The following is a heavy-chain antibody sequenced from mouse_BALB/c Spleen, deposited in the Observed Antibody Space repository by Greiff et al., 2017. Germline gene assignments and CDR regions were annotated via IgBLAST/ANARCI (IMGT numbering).Heavy chain of an antibody. J-gene: IGHJ3*01. D-gene: IGHD4-1*01. CDR1: GYSITSGYY. Sequence: EVQLKESGPGLVKPSQSLSLTCSVTGYSITSGYYWNWIRQFPGNKLEWMGYISYDGSNNYNPSLKNRISITRDTSKNQFFLKLNSVTTEDTATYYCARVLNWPVFAYWGQGTLVTVSA. V-gene: IGHV3-6*02. CDR2: ISYDGSN. CDR3: ARVLNWPVFAY.